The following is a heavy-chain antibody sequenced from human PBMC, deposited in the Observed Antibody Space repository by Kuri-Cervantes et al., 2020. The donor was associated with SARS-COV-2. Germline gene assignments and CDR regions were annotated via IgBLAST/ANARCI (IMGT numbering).Heavy chain of an antibody. V-gene: IGHV3-11*04. D-gene: IGHD3-3*01. CDR2: IDPSGTTK. CDR3: ARDPYYDFWSGYYWGIDY. CDR1: GFLFSDYY. Sequence: GGSLRLSCTASGFLFSDYYMTWIRQAPGKGLEWVSNIDPSGTTKYYADSVKGRFTISRDNAKNSLYLQMSSLRAEDTAVYYCARDPYYDFWSGYYWGIDYWGQGTLVTVSS. J-gene: IGHJ4*02.